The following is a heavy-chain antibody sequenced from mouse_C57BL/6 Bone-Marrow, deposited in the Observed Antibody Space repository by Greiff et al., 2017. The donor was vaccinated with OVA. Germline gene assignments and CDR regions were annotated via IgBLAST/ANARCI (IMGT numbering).Heavy chain of an antibody. CDR1: GYTFTSYW. Sequence: VQLMESGTVLARPGASVKMSCKTSGYTFTSYWMHWVKQRPGQGLEWIGVIDPSDSYTNYNQKFKGKATLTVDTSSSTAYMQLSSLTSEDSAVYYCARYFSRGDFDYWGQGTTLTVSS. J-gene: IGHJ2*01. CDR2: IDPSDSYT. D-gene: IGHD6-2*01. V-gene: IGHV1-59*01. CDR3: ARYFSRGDFDY.